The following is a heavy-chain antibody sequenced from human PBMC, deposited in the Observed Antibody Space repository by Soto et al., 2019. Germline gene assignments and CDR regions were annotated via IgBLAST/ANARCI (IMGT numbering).Heavy chain of an antibody. V-gene: IGHV5-51*01. D-gene: IGHD1-1*01. CDR2: IYPADSDT. J-gene: IGHJ4*02. Sequence: EVQLVQSGTEVKQPGESLKICCKTSGYRFTDYWIGWVRQMPGKGLEWMGIIYPADSDTRYSPSFQGQVTISADKSINTAYRQWSSLKASDTAMYYCARHNHWNDITYWGQGTLVTVSS. CDR3: ARHNHWNDITY. CDR1: GYRFTDYW.